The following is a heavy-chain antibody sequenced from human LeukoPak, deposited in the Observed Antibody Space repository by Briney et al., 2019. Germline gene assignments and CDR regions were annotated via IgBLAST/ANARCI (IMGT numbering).Heavy chain of an antibody. CDR3: ARVMITFGGVIVNIFDY. Sequence: ASVKVSCKASGYTFTSYYMHWVRQAPGQGLEWMGIINPSGGSTSYAQKFQGRVTMTRDTSTSTDYMELSSLRSEDTAVYYCARVMITFGGVIVNIFDYWGQGTLVTVSS. CDR1: GYTFTSYY. V-gene: IGHV1-46*01. CDR2: INPSGGST. D-gene: IGHD3-16*02. J-gene: IGHJ4*02.